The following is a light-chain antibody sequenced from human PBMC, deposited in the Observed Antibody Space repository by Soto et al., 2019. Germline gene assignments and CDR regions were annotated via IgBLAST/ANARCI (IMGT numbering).Light chain of an antibody. CDR3: MQALQAPPYT. CDR2: LGS. Sequence: VMTQSPLSLPVTPGEPGSISCRSSQSLLHSNGCNYLDWYLQKPGQSPQLLIYLGSNRASGVPDRFSGSGSGTDFPLKISRVEAEDVGVYYCMQALQAPPYTFGQGTKLEIK. J-gene: IGKJ2*01. V-gene: IGKV2-28*01. CDR1: QSLLHSNGCNY.